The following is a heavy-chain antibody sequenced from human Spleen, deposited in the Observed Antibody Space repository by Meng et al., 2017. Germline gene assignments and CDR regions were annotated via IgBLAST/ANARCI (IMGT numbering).Heavy chain of an antibody. CDR3: ARFEVQVPRTFDY. CDR1: GFTVSHNY. CDR2: IYSGGNT. Sequence: GGSLRLSCAASGFTVSHNYMSWVRQAPGKGLEWVSVIYSGGNTYYADSVKGRFTISRDNAKNSLYLQMNSLRAEDTAVYYCARFEVQVPRTFDYWGQGNRVNGSS. D-gene: IGHD3-10*01. V-gene: IGHV3-66*01. J-gene: IGHJ4*02.